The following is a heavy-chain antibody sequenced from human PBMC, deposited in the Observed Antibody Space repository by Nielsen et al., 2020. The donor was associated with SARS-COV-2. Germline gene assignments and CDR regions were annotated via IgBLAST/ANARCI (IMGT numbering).Heavy chain of an antibody. CDR2: IKKDGTKT. J-gene: IGHJ2*01. V-gene: IGHV3-74*01. Sequence: GGSLRLSCAASGFTFPNYSIHWVRQGPGKGLVWCSCIKKDGTKTDYADSVKGRFTISRDNAKNTVYLQMNSLRAEDTAVYYCARCRRPYHLFSGDYYWYFDLWGRGTLVTVSS. CDR1: GFTFPNYS. CDR3: ARCRRPYHLFSGDYYWYFDL. D-gene: IGHD4-17*01.